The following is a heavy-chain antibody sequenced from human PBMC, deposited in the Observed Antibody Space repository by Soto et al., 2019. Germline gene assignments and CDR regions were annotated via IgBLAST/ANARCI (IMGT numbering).Heavy chain of an antibody. CDR3: EREGYRDWLGP. J-gene: IGHJ5*02. D-gene: IGHD5-12*01. CDR1: GGSFSGYY. Sequence: SETLSLTCAVYGGSFSGYYWSWIRQPPGKGLEWIGEINHSGSTNYNPSLKSRVTISVDTSKNQFSLKLSSVTAADTAVYYCEREGYRDWLGPCGQVPLVTVSS. CDR2: INHSGST. V-gene: IGHV4-34*01.